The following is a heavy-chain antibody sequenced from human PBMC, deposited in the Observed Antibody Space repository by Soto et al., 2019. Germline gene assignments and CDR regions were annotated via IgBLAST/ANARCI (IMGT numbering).Heavy chain of an antibody. V-gene: IGHV4-34*01. J-gene: IGHJ5*02. CDR2: INHSGST. CDR1: GGSFSGYY. Sequence: SETLSLTCAVYGGSFSGYYWSWIRQPPGKGLEWIGEINHSGSTNYNPSLKSRVTISVDTSKNQFSLKLSSVTAADTAVYYCARWAVYCSGGSCYSGGYKWFDPWGKGTLVT. CDR3: ARWAVYCSGGSCYSGGYKWFDP. D-gene: IGHD2-15*01.